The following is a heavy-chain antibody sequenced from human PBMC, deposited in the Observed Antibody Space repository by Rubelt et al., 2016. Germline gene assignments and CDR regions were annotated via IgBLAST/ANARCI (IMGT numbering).Heavy chain of an antibody. V-gene: IGHV6-1*01. J-gene: IGHJ5*02. CDR2: TYYRSKWYN. CDR3: ARSGWLVRQGSHSWFDP. D-gene: IGHD6-19*01. CDR1: NSAA. Sequence: NSAAWNWIRQSPSRGLEWLGRTYYRSKWYNDYAVSVKSRITINPDTSKNQFSLQLNSVTPEDTAVCYCARSGWLVRQGSHSWFDPWGQGTLVTVSS.